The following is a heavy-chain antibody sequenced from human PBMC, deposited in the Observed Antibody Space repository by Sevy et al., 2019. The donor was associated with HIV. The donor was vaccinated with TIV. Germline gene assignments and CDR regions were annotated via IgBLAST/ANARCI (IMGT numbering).Heavy chain of an antibody. CDR1: GYSFTSYW. Sequence: GESLKISCKGSGYSFTSYWIGWVRQMPGKGLEWMGIIYPGDSDTRYSPSFQGQVTISADKSISTAYLQGSSLKASDTAMYYCARLRYDFWSGYYSNYYYYYGMDVWGQGTTVTVSS. J-gene: IGHJ6*02. CDR3: ARLRYDFWSGYYSNYYYYYGMDV. V-gene: IGHV5-51*01. D-gene: IGHD3-3*01. CDR2: IYPGDSDT.